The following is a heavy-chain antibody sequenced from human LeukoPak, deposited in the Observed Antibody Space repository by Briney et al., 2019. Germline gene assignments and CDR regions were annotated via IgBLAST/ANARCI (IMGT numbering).Heavy chain of an antibody. J-gene: IGHJ2*01. Sequence: PGGSLRLSCAASGFTVSRNYMSWVRQAPGKGLEWVSVIYSGGRTYYADSVKGRFTISRDNSKNTLYLQMNSLRAEDTAVYFCSREEHYRRYFALWGRGTLVTVSS. CDR2: IYSGGRT. V-gene: IGHV3-66*01. CDR3: SREEHYRRYFAL. D-gene: IGHD3-16*02. CDR1: GFTVSRNY.